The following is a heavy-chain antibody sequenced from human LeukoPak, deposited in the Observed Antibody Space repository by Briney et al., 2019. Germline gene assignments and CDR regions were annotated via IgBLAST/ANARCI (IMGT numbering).Heavy chain of an antibody. J-gene: IGHJ4*02. V-gene: IGHV4-39*01. CDR3: ARHLRYSWNFDY. D-gene: IGHD1-20*01. Sequence: SETLSLTCTVSGGSISSSSYYWGWIRQPPGKGLEWIGSIYYSGSTYYNPSLKSRVTIPVDTSKNQFSLKLSSVTAADTAVYYCARHLRYSWNFDYWGQGTLVTVSS. CDR2: IYYSGST. CDR1: GGSISSSSYY.